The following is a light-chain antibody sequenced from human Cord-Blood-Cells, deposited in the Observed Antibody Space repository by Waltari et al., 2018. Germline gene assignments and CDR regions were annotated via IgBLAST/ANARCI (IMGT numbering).Light chain of an antibody. Sequence: QSALTPPRSVSGSPGQSVTISCTGTSSDVGGYNYVSWYQQHPGKAPKLMIYDVSKRPSGVPDRFSGPKSGNTASLTISGLQAEDEADYYCCSYAGSYTWVFGGGTKLTVL. CDR3: CSYAGSYTWV. CDR1: SSDVGGYNY. CDR2: DVS. J-gene: IGLJ3*02. V-gene: IGLV2-11*01.